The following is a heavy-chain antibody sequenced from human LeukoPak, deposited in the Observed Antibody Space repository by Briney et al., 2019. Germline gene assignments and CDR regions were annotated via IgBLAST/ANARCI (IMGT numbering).Heavy chain of an antibody. Sequence: ASVKVSCKASGYTLTSYGISWVRQAPGQGLEWMGWISAYNGNTNYAQKLQGRVTMTTDTSTSTAYMELRSLRSDDTAVYYCARDEPYYYGSGSYYAAFDIWGQGTMVTVSS. D-gene: IGHD3-10*01. CDR2: ISAYNGNT. V-gene: IGHV1-18*01. CDR3: ARDEPYYYGSGSYYAAFDI. J-gene: IGHJ3*02. CDR1: GYTLTSYG.